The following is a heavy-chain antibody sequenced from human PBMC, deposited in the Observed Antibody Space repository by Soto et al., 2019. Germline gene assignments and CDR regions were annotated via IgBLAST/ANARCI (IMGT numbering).Heavy chain of an antibody. CDR2: IMPVFPTP. J-gene: IGHJ6*02. CDR3: ARDKDRLQLGGNYYYILDV. V-gene: IGHV1-69*12. CDR1: GGTFSTSA. D-gene: IGHD1-1*01. Sequence: QVQLVQSGAEVKKPGSSVKVSCKASGGTFSTSAISWVRQAPGQGLEWVGGIMPVFPTPDYAQNFQGRVTITADESTTTAHLELTRLRADDTAVYYCARDKDRLQLGGNYYYILDVWGQGTAITVSS.